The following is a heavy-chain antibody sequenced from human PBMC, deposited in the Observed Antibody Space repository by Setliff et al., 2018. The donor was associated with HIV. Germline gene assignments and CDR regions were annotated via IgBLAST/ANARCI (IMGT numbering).Heavy chain of an antibody. J-gene: IGHJ6*02. CDR1: GYTFTTYG. Sequence: GASVKVSCKASGYTFTTYGISWVRQAPGHGLEWMGWISGYKGNTNYAQKLQGRVTMTTDTSTSTAYMELRSLRSDDTAVYYCARGYSAAGTLYYYGMDVWGQGTTVTVSS. D-gene: IGHD6-13*01. CDR2: ISGYKGNT. CDR3: ARGYSAAGTLYYYGMDV. V-gene: IGHV1-18*01.